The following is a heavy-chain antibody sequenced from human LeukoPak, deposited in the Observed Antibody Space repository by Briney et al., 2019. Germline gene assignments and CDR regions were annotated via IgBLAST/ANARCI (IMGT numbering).Heavy chain of an antibody. Sequence: GGSLRLSCAASGFTFSNHGMNWVRQAPGKGLEWVSVIYSGGSTYYADSVKGRFTISRDNSKNTLYLQMNSLRAEDTAVYYCARGVWFGELLNYWGQGTLVTVSS. CDR1: GFTFSNHG. CDR3: ARGVWFGELLNY. V-gene: IGHV3-66*01. CDR2: IYSGGST. D-gene: IGHD3-10*01. J-gene: IGHJ4*02.